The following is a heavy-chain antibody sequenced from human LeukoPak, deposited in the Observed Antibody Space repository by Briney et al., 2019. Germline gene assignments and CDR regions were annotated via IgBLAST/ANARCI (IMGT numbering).Heavy chain of an antibody. Sequence: GGSLRLSCAASGFTFSSYSMNWVRQAPGKGLEWVASISSSSSYIYYADSVKGRFTIARDNAKNSLYLQMNSLRAEDTAVYYCARDPTYDFWSGPLYHFDYWGQGTLVTVSS. V-gene: IGHV3-21*01. CDR1: GFTFSSYS. D-gene: IGHD3-3*01. CDR2: ISSSSSYI. CDR3: ARDPTYDFWSGPLYHFDY. J-gene: IGHJ4*02.